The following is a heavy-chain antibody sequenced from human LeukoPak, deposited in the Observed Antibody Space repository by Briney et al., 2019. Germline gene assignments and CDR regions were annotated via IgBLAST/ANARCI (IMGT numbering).Heavy chain of an antibody. CDR2: VYYSRNT. CDR1: GDSIRSSSSYS. V-gene: IGHV4-39*02. J-gene: IGHJ4*02. Sequence: PSETLSLTCTVSGDSIRSSSSYSWGWIRQPPGKGLECIGRVYYSRNTYYNPSLKTRVTISADTSKNHFSLKLSSLTAADTSVYYCARNKYASGWSTFDYWGQGTLVTVSS. CDR3: ARNKYASGWSTFDY. D-gene: IGHD6-19*01.